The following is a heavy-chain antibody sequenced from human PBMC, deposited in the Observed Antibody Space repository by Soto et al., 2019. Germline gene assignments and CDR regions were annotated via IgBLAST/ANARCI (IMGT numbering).Heavy chain of an antibody. CDR1: GGSISGYY. J-gene: IGHJ4*02. V-gene: IGHV4-59*01. Sequence: SETLSLTCTVSGGSISGYYWSWIRQPPGKGLEWIGYIYYSGSTSYNPSLRSRLTISGDTSKNQFSLRLTSVTAADTAVYYCAREDSRGYKFFDYWGQGTLVTVSS. CDR2: IYYSGST. D-gene: IGHD3-22*01. CDR3: AREDSRGYKFFDY.